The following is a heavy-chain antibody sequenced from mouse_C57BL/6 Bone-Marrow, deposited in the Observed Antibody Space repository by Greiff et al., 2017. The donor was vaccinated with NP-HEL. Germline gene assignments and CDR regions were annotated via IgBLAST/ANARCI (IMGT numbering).Heavy chain of an antibody. D-gene: IGHD3-2*02. J-gene: IGHJ4*01. V-gene: IGHV1-18*01. CDR2: INPNNGGT. CDR1: GYTFTDYN. Sequence: EVQLQQSGPELVKPGASVKIPCKASGYTFTDYNMDWVKQSHGKSLEWIGDINPNNGGTIYNQKFKGKATLTVDKSSSTAYMELRSLTSENTAVYYCARGSSGSLYYAMDYWGQGTSVTVSS. CDR3: ARGSSGSLYYAMDY.